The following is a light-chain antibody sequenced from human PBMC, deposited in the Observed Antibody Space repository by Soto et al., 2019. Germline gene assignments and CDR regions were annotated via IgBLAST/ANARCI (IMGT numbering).Light chain of an antibody. V-gene: IGLV2-14*03. J-gene: IGLJ2*01. Sequence: QSVLTQPASVSGSPGQSITISCTGTSSDVGGYNYVSCYQHHPGTANKLMIYDISKRPSGVSNLFAGSKSGNTASLTISGLSAEDDADYYCRSYNSMSAVVFGGGTKVTVL. CDR1: SSDVGGYNY. CDR2: DIS. CDR3: RSYNSMSAVV.